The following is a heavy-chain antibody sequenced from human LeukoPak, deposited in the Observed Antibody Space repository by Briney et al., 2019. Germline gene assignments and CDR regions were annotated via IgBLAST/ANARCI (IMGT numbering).Heavy chain of an antibody. CDR2: INHSGST. CDR1: GGSFSGYY. V-gene: IGHV4-34*01. Sequence: PSKTLSLTCAVYGGSFSGYYWSWIRQPPGKGLEWIGEINHSGSTNYNPSLKSRVTISVDTSKNQFSLKLSSVTAADTAVYYCARGRRYYDSSGYPKLDYWGQGTLVTVSS. D-gene: IGHD3-22*01. CDR3: ARGRRYYDSSGYPKLDY. J-gene: IGHJ4*02.